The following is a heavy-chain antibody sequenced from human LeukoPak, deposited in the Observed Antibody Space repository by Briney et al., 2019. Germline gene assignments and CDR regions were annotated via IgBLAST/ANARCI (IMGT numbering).Heavy chain of an antibody. J-gene: IGHJ5*02. V-gene: IGHV3-23*01. CDR3: ARAQLGFDP. CDR1: GFSFSSYA. D-gene: IGHD1-1*01. CDR2: ISGSGGNT. Sequence: GGSLRLSCAASGFSFSSYAMSWVRQAPGKGLEWVSAISGSGGNTYYADSVKGRFTISRDNSKDTLYLQMNSLTIEDTAVYYCARAQLGFDPWGQGTLVTVSS.